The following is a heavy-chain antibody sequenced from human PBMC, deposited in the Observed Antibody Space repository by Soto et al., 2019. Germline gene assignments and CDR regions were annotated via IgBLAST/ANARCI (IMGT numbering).Heavy chain of an antibody. D-gene: IGHD2-15*01. J-gene: IGHJ4*02. CDR1: GITFNTYN. CDR3: ARAPGYCNGGSCYYFDY. CDR2: ISSTGSYR. Sequence: PAGSLSLSCGASGITFNTYNMTWVRPAPGKGLEWVSSISSTGSYRYYPDSVKARFTISRDNAKNSLYLQMHSLRAEDTAVYYCARAPGYCNGGSCYYFDYWGQGTLVTVSS. V-gene: IGHV3-21*01.